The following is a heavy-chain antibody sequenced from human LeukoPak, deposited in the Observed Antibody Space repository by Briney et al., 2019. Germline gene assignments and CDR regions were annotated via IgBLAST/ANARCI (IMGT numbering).Heavy chain of an antibody. J-gene: IGHJ6*03. Sequence: GGSLRLSCAASGFTISTYSMNWVRQAPGKGLEWVSSISSSSTYIYYTDSVKGRFTISRDNAKNSLYLQMNSLRAEDTALYYCARGVRFLEWGRPYYYYYYMDVWGKGTTVTVSS. V-gene: IGHV3-21*04. CDR3: ARGVRFLEWGRPYYYYYYMDV. CDR2: ISSSSTYI. D-gene: IGHD3-3*01. CDR1: GFTISTYS.